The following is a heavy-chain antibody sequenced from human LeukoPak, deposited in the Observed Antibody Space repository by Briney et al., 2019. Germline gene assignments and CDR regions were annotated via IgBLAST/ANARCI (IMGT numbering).Heavy chain of an antibody. V-gene: IGHV3-30*18. CDR1: GFTFSSYG. Sequence: GRSLRLSCAASGFTFSSYGMHWVRQAPGKGLEWVAVISYDGSKKYYADSVKGRFTISRDNSKNTLYLQMNSLRAEDTAVYYCAKDWVDGGIAAAAFDYWGQGTLVTVSS. CDR2: ISYDGSKK. J-gene: IGHJ4*02. D-gene: IGHD6-13*01. CDR3: AKDWVDGGIAAAAFDY.